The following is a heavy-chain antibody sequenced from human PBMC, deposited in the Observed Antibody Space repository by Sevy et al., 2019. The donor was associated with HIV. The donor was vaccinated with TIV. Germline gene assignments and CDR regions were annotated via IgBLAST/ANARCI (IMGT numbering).Heavy chain of an antibody. J-gene: IGHJ4*02. Sequence: GGSLRLSCEASGFTFSNYGMHWVRLAPGKGLEWVAIVSHDGSNKYYADSVKGRFTISRDNSKHSLYLQMNSLRPEDKGVYYCAIDISGASSSWSFDYWGQGTLVTVSS. CDR3: AIDISGASSSWSFDY. V-gene: IGHV3-30*03. D-gene: IGHD6-19*01. CDR2: VSHDGSNK. CDR1: GFTFSNYG.